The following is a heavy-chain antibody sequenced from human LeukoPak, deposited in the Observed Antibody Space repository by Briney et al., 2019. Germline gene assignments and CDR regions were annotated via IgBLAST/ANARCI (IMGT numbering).Heavy chain of an antibody. CDR1: GFNLSDYY. CDR2: ISNNGYST. J-gene: IGHJ4*02. CDR3: ARQKRAFDY. V-gene: IGHV3-11*01. Sequence: GGSLRLSCAASGFNLSDYYMTWIRQAPGKGLEWLSYISNNGYSTYYRDSVKGRFTISRDNAKNSLYPEMNSLTVEDTAVYYCARQKRAFDYWGRGTLVTVS.